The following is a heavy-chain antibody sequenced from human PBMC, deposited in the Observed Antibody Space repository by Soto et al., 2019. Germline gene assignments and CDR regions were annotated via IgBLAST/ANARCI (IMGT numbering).Heavy chain of an antibody. CDR2: IYYSGST. V-gene: IGHV4-31*03. Sequence: SETLSLTCTVSGGSISSGGYYWSWIRQHPGKGLEWIGYIYYSGSTYYNPSLKSRVTISVDTSKNQFSLKLSSVTAADTAVYYCARDVGDGYNYYFDYWGQGTLVTVSS. D-gene: IGHD5-12*01. J-gene: IGHJ4*02. CDR3: ARDVGDGYNYYFDY. CDR1: GGSISSGGYY.